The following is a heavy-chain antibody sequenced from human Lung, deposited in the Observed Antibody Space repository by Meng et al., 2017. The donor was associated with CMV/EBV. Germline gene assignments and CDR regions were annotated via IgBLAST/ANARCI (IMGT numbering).Heavy chain of an antibody. CDR1: GYTFTSYG. CDR2: ISAYNGNT. Sequence: ASXXVSXKASGYTFTSYGISWVRQAPGQGLEWMGWISAYNGNTNYAQKLQGRVTMTTDTSTSTAYMEQRSLRSDDTAVYYCARSNCSGNNCAIQPWGYYYTYGMDFWGHGTTVTVSS. D-gene: IGHD2-2*01. J-gene: IGHJ6*02. CDR3: ARSNCSGNNCAIQPWGYYYTYGMDF. V-gene: IGHV1-18*01.